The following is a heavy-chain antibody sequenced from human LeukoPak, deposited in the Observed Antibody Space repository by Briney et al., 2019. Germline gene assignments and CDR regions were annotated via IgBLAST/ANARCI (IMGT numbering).Heavy chain of an antibody. CDR3: AKDLYYDSSGYPTANFDY. CDR1: GFTFSSYA. D-gene: IGHD3-22*01. J-gene: IGHJ4*02. Sequence: GGSLRLSCAASGFTFSSYAMSWVRQAPGKGLEWVAVISYDGSNKYYADSVKGRFTISRDNSKNTLYLQMNSLRAEDTAVYYCAKDLYYDSSGYPTANFDYWGQGTLVTVSS. CDR2: ISYDGSNK. V-gene: IGHV3-30*18.